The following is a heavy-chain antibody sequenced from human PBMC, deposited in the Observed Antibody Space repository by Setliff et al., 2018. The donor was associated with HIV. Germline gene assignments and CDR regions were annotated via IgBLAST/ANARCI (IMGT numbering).Heavy chain of an antibody. D-gene: IGHD3-22*01. CDR1: GFTFSAYA. J-gene: IGHJ4*02. Sequence: PGGSLRLSCAASGFTFSAYAMNWVRQAPGRGLEWVSAINGGGTPYYADSVKGRFTVSRDNSKNMVYLEMNSLRDEDTAVYYCATDSSGPLSHWGPGTLVTVSS. CDR3: ATDSSGPLSH. V-gene: IGHV3-23*01. CDR2: INGGGTP.